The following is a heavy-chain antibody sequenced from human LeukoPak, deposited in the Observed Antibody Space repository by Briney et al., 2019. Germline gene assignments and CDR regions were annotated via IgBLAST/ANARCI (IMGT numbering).Heavy chain of an antibody. CDR3: ARDLIHLGELFCAFDI. J-gene: IGHJ3*02. D-gene: IGHD3-16*01. CDR2: IKQDGSDK. CDR1: GFTYTNYW. V-gene: IGHV3-7*01. Sequence: GGSLRLSCAASGFTYTNYWMSWVRQAPGKGLEWVANIKQDGSDKYYVDSVKGRFTISRDNAKNSLYLQMNSLRAEDTAVYYCARDLIHLGELFCAFDIWGQGTMVTVSS.